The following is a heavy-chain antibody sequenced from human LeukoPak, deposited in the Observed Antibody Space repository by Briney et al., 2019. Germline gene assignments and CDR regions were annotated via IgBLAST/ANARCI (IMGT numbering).Heavy chain of an antibody. V-gene: IGHV4-39*01. CDR3: ARLGRQQWLAEVRH. J-gene: IGHJ4*02. D-gene: IGHD6-19*01. CDR2: IYYSGST. CDR1: GGSISSSSYY. Sequence: SETLSLTCTVSGGSISSSSYYWGWIRQPPGKGLEWIGSIYYSGSTYYNPSLKSRVTISVDTSKNQFSLKLSSVTAADTAVYYCARLGRQQWLAEVRHWDQGTLVTVSS.